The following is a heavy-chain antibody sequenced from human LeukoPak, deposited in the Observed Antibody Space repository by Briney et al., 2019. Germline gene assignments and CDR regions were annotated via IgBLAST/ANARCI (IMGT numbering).Heavy chain of an antibody. CDR3: TRSPRDGYHDAFDI. CDR2: IYPGDSET. V-gene: IGHV5-51*01. Sequence: GESLKISCKGSGYTFTTYWIAWVRQMPGEGLEGMGIIYPGDSETRYSPSFQGQVTISADKSITTAYLRWGSLKASDTAMYYCTRSPRDGYHDAFDIWGQGTMVTVFS. D-gene: IGHD5-24*01. CDR1: GYTFTTYW. J-gene: IGHJ3*02.